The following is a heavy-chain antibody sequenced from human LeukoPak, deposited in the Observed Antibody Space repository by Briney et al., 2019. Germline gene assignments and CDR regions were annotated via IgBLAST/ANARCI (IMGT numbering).Heavy chain of an antibody. Sequence: ASVKVSCKASGYTFTGYYIHWVRQAPGQGLEWMGWINPNSGDTHYTQKFQERVGMTRDTSISTAYMELSRLRSDDTAVYYCASRLAWGSPINWLDPWGQGTPVTVSS. CDR3: ASRLAWGSPINWLDP. CDR2: INPNSGDT. J-gene: IGHJ5*02. V-gene: IGHV1-2*02. CDR1: GYTFTGYY. D-gene: IGHD3-16*01.